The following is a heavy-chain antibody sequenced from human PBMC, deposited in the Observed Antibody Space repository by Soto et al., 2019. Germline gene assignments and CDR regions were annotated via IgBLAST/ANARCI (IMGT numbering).Heavy chain of an antibody. J-gene: IGHJ5*02. Sequence: PGGSLRLSCAASGFTFSSYSMNWVRQAPGKGLEWVSSISSSSSYIYYADSVKGRFTISRDNAKNSLYLQMNSLRAEDTAVYYCARPPRLGSNNWFDPWGQGTLVTVSS. V-gene: IGHV3-21*01. CDR3: ARPPRLGSNNWFDP. CDR2: ISSSSSYI. CDR1: GFTFSSYS. D-gene: IGHD4-17*01.